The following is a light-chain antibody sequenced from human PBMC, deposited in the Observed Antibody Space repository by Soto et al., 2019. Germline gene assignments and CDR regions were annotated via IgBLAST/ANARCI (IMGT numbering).Light chain of an antibody. CDR2: KAS. CDR1: QGISSW. V-gene: IGKV1-5*03. Sequence: LQITQSPSTLSASVGPRVNITGGASQGISSWLAWYQQKPGKAPKLLIYKASSLEIGVPSRFSGSGSGTEFTLTISSLQAGDFATYYCQQYNGYSQTFGQGTKVDIK. J-gene: IGKJ1*01. CDR3: QQYNGYSQT.